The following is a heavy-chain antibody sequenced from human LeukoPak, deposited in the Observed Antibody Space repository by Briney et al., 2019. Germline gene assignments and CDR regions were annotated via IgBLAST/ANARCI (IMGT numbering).Heavy chain of an antibody. J-gene: IGHJ1*01. CDR2: IYPADSDT. Sequence: HGESLKISCKGSGYSFTSYWISWVRQMPGKGLEWMGIIYPADSDTRYNPSFQGHVTISADRSASTAYLQWHSLKASDTAIYYCARGINDEYFQSWGQGTLVTVSS. V-gene: IGHV5-51*01. CDR1: GYSFTSYW. CDR3: ARGINDEYFQS. D-gene: IGHD2/OR15-2a*01.